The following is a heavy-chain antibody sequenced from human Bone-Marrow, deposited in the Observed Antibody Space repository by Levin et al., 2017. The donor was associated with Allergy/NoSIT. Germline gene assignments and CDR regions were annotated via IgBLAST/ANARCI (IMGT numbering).Heavy chain of an antibody. CDR3: ARGYFDFSAYTLY. CDR1: GFSFSSYW. CDR2: INSDGSST. D-gene: IGHD3-22*01. Sequence: LSLTCAASGFSFSSYWMHWVRQAPGKGLVWVSRINSDGSSTSYADSVKGRLTISRDNAKSTLYLQMNSLRAEDTAVYYCARGYFDFSAYTLYWGQGTLVTVSS. V-gene: IGHV3-74*01. J-gene: IGHJ4*02.